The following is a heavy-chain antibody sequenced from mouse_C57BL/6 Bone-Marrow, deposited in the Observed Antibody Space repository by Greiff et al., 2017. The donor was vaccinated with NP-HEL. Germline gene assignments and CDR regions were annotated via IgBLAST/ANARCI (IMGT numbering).Heavy chain of an antibody. Sequence: QVQLKQSGAELVKPGASVKMSCKASGYTFTTYPIEWMKQNHGKSLEWIGNFHPYNDDTKYNEKFKGKATLTVEKSSSTVYLELSRLTSDYSAVYYCARLYYGNYGGFAYWGQGTLVTVSA. CDR3: ARLYYGNYGGFAY. CDR1: GYTFTTYP. CDR2: FHPYNDDT. J-gene: IGHJ3*01. D-gene: IGHD2-1*01. V-gene: IGHV1-47*01.